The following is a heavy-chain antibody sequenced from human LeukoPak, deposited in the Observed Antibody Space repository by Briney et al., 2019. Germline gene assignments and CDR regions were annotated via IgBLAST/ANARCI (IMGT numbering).Heavy chain of an antibody. D-gene: IGHD3-9*01. V-gene: IGHV4-59*01. CDR2: IYYSGST. CDR1: GGSISSYY. CDR3: ARFEGYDFLTGYAYYFDY. J-gene: IGHJ4*02. Sequence: SETLSLTCTVFGGSISSYYWSWIRQPPGKGVEWIGYIYYSGSTNYNPSLKSRVTISVDTSKNQFSLKLNSVTAADTAVYYCARFEGYDFLTGYAYYFDYWGQGTLVTVSS.